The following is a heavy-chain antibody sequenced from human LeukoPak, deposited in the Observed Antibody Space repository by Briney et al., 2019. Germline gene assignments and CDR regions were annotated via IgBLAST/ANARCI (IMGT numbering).Heavy chain of an antibody. V-gene: IGHV3-11*04. Sequence: PGGSLRLSCAASGFIFSDYYMSWIRQAPGKGLEWVSYISSSGSTMYYTDSVKGRFTISRDNAKNSLYLQMNSLRAEDTAVYYCARDGQDDAFDIWGQGTMVTVSS. CDR3: ARDGQDDAFDI. J-gene: IGHJ3*02. CDR1: GFIFSDYY. CDR2: ISSSGSTM.